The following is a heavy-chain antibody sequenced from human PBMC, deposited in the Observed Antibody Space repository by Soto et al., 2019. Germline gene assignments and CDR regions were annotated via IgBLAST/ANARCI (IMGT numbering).Heavy chain of an antibody. V-gene: IGHV3-15*01. CDR2: IKSKADGGII. CDR3: TTAFE. CDR1: GITCSNAW. Sequence: PGGSLRLSCAVSGITCSNAWMTWGRQAQGKGLGWVGLIKSKADGGIIDYAAPVKGRFAISRDDSKNTLYLQMNSLKTEDTAVYYCTTAFEWGQG. J-gene: IGHJ4*02.